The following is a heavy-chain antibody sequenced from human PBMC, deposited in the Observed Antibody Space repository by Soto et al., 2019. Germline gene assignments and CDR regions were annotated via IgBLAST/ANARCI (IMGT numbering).Heavy chain of an antibody. CDR3: ARSIVVVVAATQSAFDI. CDR2: IYPGDSDT. V-gene: IGHV5-51*01. J-gene: IGHJ3*02. D-gene: IGHD2-15*01. CDR1: GYSFTSYW. Sequence: PGESLKISCKGSGYSFTSYWIGWVRQMPGKGLEWMGIIYPGDSDTRYSPSFQGQVTISADKSISTAYLQWSSLKASDTAMYYCARSIVVVVAATQSAFDIWGQGTMVTVSS.